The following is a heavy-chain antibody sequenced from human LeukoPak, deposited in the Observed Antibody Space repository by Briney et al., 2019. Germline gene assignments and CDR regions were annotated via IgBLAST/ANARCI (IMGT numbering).Heavy chain of an antibody. D-gene: IGHD5-18*01. J-gene: IGHJ4*02. Sequence: GGSLRLSCAASGFTFSSYSMNWVRQAPGKGLEWVSSISSSSSYIYYADSVKGRFTISRDNAKNSLYLQMNSLRAEDTAVYYCARDSDTAMAPDCWGQGTLVTVSS. CDR2: ISSSSSYI. CDR1: GFTFSSYS. V-gene: IGHV3-21*01. CDR3: ARDSDTAMAPDC.